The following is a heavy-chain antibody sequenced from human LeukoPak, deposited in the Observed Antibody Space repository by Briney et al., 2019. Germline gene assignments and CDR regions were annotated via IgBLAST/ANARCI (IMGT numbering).Heavy chain of an antibody. D-gene: IGHD2-2*01. V-gene: IGHV5-51*01. CDR3: ATSGEYCTSTGCSRFDY. Sequence: GESLRISCQGSGYFFTNFWVAWVRQMPGKGLEWMGIIYPGDSDTRYSQSFQGQVTISADKSISTACLQWSSLKASDTAMYYCATSGEYCTSTGCSRFDYWGQGTLVTVSS. CDR2: IYPGDSDT. CDR1: GYFFTNFW. J-gene: IGHJ4*02.